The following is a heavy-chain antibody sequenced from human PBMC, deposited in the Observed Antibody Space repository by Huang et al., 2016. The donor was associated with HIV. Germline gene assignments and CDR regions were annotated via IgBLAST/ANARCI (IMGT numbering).Heavy chain of an antibody. J-gene: IGHJ6*02. CDR2: IYPGDSDT. Sequence: EVQLVQSGAEVKKPGESLKISCKGSGYRFRSNWIGWVRQMPGKGLEWVGIIYPGDSDTRSSPSSQGQVTISADKSINTAYLQWSSLKASDTAMYYCARLIGSPSFYYGLDVWGQGTTVTVSS. V-gene: IGHV5-51*01. CDR3: ARLIGSPSFYYGLDV. D-gene: IGHD3-10*01. CDR1: GYRFRSNW.